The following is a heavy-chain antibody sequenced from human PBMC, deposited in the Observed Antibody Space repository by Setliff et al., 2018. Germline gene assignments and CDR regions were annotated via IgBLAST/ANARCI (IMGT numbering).Heavy chain of an antibody. D-gene: IGHD2-2*01. Sequence: TGGSLRLSCAASGFTFSSYWMSWVRQAPGRGLEWVATITQGGSEKFYVDSVKGRFNISRDNAKNSLSLQMNSLRAEDTAVYYCTRSTSGAFDYWGQGALVTVSS. CDR1: GFTFSSYW. J-gene: IGHJ4*02. CDR2: ITQGGSEK. V-gene: IGHV3-7*01. CDR3: TRSTSGAFDY.